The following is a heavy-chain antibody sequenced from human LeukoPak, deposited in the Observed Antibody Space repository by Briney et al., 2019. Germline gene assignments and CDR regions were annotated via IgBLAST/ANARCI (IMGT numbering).Heavy chain of an antibody. J-gene: IGHJ3*02. CDR2: SNAGNGNT. CDR3: ARVLGYYDSSLDAFDI. Sequence: ASVKVSCKASGYTFTSYAMHWVRQAPGQRLEWMGWSNAGNGNTKYSQEFQGRVTITRDTSASTAYMELSSLRSEDTAVYYCARVLGYYDSSLDAFDIWGQGTMVTVSS. V-gene: IGHV1-3*02. D-gene: IGHD3-22*01. CDR1: GYTFTSYA.